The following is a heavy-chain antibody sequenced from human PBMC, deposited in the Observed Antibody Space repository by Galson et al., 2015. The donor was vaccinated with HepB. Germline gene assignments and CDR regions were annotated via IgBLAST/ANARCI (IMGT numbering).Heavy chain of an antibody. J-gene: IGHJ4*02. Sequence: SLRLSCAVSGLTFANSGPHWVRQAPGNGLEWVAIISYDGSVKNHAASVTGRFTVSRDNSKNTLYLQLHSVRTEDTAVYYCAREDNWNYWVYWGQGTLVTVSS. CDR3: AREDNWNYWVY. V-gene: IGHV3-30*03. D-gene: IGHD1-7*01. CDR1: GLTFANSG. CDR2: ISYDGSVK.